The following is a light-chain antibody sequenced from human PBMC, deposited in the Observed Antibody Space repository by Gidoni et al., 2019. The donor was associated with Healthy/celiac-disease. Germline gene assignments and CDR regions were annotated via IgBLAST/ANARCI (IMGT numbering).Light chain of an antibody. CDR3: YSAADNNPRV. CDR1: VLAKKY. V-gene: IGLV3-27*01. J-gene: IGLJ3*02. CDR2: KDS. Sequence: SYELTQPSSVSVSPGQTARITCSGDVLAKKYARWFQQKPGQAPVLVIYKDSERPSGSPERFSGSSSGTTVTLTISGAQVEDEADYYCYSAADNNPRVFGGGTKLTVL.